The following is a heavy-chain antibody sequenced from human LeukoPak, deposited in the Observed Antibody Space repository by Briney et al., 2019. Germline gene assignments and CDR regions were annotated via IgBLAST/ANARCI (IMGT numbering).Heavy chain of an antibody. Sequence: PSETLSLTCAVSGGSISSNNWWGWVRQPPGKGLEWIGEIYHSGSPNYNPSLKSRVTISVDKSRNHFSLNLSSVTAADTALYYCAREMGVVTAHGIDVWGQGTTVTVSS. CDR1: GGSISSNNW. CDR3: AREMGVVTAHGIDV. J-gene: IGHJ6*02. V-gene: IGHV4-4*02. CDR2: IYHSGSP. D-gene: IGHD4-23*01.